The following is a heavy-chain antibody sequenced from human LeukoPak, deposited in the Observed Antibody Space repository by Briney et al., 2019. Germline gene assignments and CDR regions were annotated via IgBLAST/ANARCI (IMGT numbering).Heavy chain of an antibody. D-gene: IGHD3-16*02. CDR2: ISSTSTYI. J-gene: IGHJ3*02. CDR3: VSGNDLDSLCETYRLDAFDI. Sequence: GGSLRLSCAASGYTFRDYSVNWVRQVPGKGLEWVSSISSTSTYIYYAASVKGRFTISRDNARNSLFLQMNSLRDEDTAVYYCVSGNDLDSLCETYRLDAFDIWGQGTMVIVSS. CDR1: GYTFRDYS. V-gene: IGHV3-21*01.